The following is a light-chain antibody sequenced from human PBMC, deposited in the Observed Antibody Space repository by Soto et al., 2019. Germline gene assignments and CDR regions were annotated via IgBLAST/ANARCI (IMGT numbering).Light chain of an antibody. CDR3: SSFTSSSTFV. CDR2: EVS. J-gene: IGLJ1*01. V-gene: IGLV2-14*01. Sequence: QSALTQPASVSGSPGQSITISCTGTSSDVGGYNYVSWYQHHPGKAPKLMIYEVSYRPSGVSNRFSGSKSGNTASLTISGLQAEDEADYYCSSFTSSSTFVFGTGTKLTVL. CDR1: SSDVGGYNY.